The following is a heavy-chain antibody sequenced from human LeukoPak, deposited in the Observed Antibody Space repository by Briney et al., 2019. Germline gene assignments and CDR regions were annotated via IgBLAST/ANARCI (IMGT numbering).Heavy chain of an antibody. V-gene: IGHV1-69*06. CDR3: ARDSVGAIDY. CDR2: IIPVFGTT. CDR1: GGIFRSYA. Sequence: PVASVKVSCKASGGIFRSYAFSWVRQAPGQGLEWMGRIIPVFGTTIYAQKFQGRVTITADKSTSTAYMELSSLRSEDTAVYYCARDSVGAIDYWGQGTLVTVSS. J-gene: IGHJ4*02. D-gene: IGHD1-26*01.